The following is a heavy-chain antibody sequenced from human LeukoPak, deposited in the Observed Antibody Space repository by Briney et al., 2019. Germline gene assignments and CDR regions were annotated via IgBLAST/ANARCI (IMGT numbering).Heavy chain of an antibody. CDR2: IYYSGST. CDR3: ARELVATGVYFDY. V-gene: IGHV4-59*01. Sequence: PSETLSLTCTVSGGSISSYYWSWIRQPPGKGLEWIGYIYYSGSTNYNPSLKSRVTISVDTSKNQFSLKLSPVTAADTAVYYCARELVATGVYFDYWGQGTLVTVSS. D-gene: IGHD5-12*01. J-gene: IGHJ4*02. CDR1: GGSISSYY.